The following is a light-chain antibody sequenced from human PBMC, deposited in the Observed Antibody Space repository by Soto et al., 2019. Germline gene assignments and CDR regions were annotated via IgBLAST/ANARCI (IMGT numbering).Light chain of an antibody. J-gene: IGKJ1*01. V-gene: IGKV1-27*01. CDR3: QKYDSAPRT. CDR1: QGINNY. CDR2: SAS. Sequence: DTQMTQSPTSLSASVGDSVTITCRASQGINNYLAWYQQKPGKVPVLLIYSASTLKAGIPSRFSGSGAGTDFTLTISSLQPEDFATYYCQKYDSAPRTFGQGTKVHIK.